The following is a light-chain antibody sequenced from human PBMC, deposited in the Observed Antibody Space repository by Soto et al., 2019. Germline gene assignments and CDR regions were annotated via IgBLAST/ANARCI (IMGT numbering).Light chain of an antibody. CDR1: QSISSTY. CDR2: GAS. J-gene: IGKJ2*01. Sequence: EIVLTQSPGTLSLSPGERATLSCRASQSISSTYLVWYQQKPGQAPRLLIYGASNRATGIPDRFSGSGSGTDFTLTITRLEPEDFAVYYCQQYGSSPPMYTFGQGTKLEIK. CDR3: QQYGSSPPMYT. V-gene: IGKV3-20*01.